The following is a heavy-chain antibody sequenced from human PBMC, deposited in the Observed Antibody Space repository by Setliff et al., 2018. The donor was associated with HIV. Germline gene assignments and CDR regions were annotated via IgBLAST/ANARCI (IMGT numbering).Heavy chain of an antibody. D-gene: IGHD6-19*01. CDR3: AREPSPSQWQPLYFDV. J-gene: IGHJ4*02. Sequence: SETLSLTCNVSGASTNAYFLSWVRHPAGKGLEWIGHIYTSGITNHNPSLKSRVTMSLDTSKEQSSLRLRSVTAADTAIYYCAREPSPSQWQPLYFDVWGRGILVTVSS. CDR2: IYTSGIT. V-gene: IGHV4-4*07. CDR1: GASTNAYF.